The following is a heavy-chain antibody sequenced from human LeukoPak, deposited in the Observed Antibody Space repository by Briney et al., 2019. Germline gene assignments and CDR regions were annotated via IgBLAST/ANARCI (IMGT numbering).Heavy chain of an antibody. V-gene: IGHV3-23*01. J-gene: IGHJ4*02. CDR3: ARGRLDSNYAFDY. Sequence: QSGGSLRLSCAASGFTFSSYAMSWVRQAPGKGLEWVSAISGSGGSTYYADSVKGRFTISRDNSKNTLYLQMNSLRAEDTAVYYCARGRLDSNYAFDYWGQGTLVTVSS. CDR2: ISGSGGST. D-gene: IGHD4-11*01. CDR1: GFTFSSYA.